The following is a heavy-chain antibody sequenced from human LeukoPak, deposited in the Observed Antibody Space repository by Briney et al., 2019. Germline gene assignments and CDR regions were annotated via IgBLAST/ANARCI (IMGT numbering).Heavy chain of an antibody. J-gene: IGHJ4*02. CDR2: IYTSGST. CDR1: GGSISSYY. Sequence: PSETLSLTSTVSGGSISSYYWSWIRQPAGKGLEWIGRIYTSGSTNYNPSLKSRVTMSVDTSKNQFSLKLSSVTAADTAVYYCASSYYDSSGYYSVDYWAREPWSPSPQ. V-gene: IGHV4-4*07. D-gene: IGHD3-22*01. CDR3: ASSYYDSSGYYSVDY.